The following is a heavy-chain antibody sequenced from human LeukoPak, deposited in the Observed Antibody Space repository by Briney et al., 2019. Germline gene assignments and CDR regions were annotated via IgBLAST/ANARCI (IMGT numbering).Heavy chain of an antibody. J-gene: IGHJ4*02. CDR2: IKPDGTEK. CDR1: GFTFSKSW. Sequence: PGGSLRLSCAASGFTFSKSWMSWAGQAPGKGLECVANIKPDGTEKYYVDSVKGRFTISRDNAKNSLYLQMNSLRAEDTAVYYCASGNYFDYWGQGTLVTVSS. CDR3: ASGNYFDY. V-gene: IGHV3-7*01. D-gene: IGHD1-26*01.